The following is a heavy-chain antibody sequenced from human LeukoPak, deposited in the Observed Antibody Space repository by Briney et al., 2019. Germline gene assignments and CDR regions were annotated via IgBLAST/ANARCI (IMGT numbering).Heavy chain of an antibody. CDR2: ISSNGGNT. CDR1: GFTFSSYA. J-gene: IGHJ3*02. D-gene: IGHD1-26*01. Sequence: PGGSLRLSCAASGFTFSSYAMPWVRQAPGKGLEYVSAISSNGGNTYCADSVRGRFTISRDNSKNTLYLQLGSLRAEDMAVYYCARVGSWDAFDIWGQGTMVTVSS. V-gene: IGHV3-64*02. CDR3: ARVGSWDAFDI.